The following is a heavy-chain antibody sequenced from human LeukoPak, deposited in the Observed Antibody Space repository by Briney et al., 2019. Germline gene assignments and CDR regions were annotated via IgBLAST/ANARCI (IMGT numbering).Heavy chain of an antibody. J-gene: IGHJ5*02. V-gene: IGHV4-59*01. CDR3: ARDRGRATWFDP. CDR2: IYYSRST. CDR1: GGSITSYY. Sequence: KTSETLSLTCTVSGGSITSYYWHWIRQPPGKGLEWIGYIYYSRSTNYNPSLKSRVTISVDTSRKQFSLKLHSVSAADTAVYYCARDRGRATWFDPWGQGTVVTVSS. D-gene: IGHD3-10*01.